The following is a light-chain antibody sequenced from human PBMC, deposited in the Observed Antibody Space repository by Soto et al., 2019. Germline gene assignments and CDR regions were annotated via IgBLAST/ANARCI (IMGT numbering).Light chain of an antibody. CDR3: QQYGNSRWT. V-gene: IGKV3-20*01. Sequence: EIVLTQSPGTLSLSPGERATLSCRASPSVSSRYLAWYQQKPRQAPRLLISGASTRATGIPDRFSGSGSGTDFTLTFSSLEPEDFAVYYCQQYGNSRWTFGKRTKVEIK. CDR1: PSVSSRY. CDR2: GAS. J-gene: IGKJ1*01.